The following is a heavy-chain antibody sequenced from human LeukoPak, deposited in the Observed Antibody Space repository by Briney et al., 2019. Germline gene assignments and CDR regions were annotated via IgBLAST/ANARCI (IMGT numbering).Heavy chain of an antibody. CDR2: IKSNADGGTP. Sequence: GGSLRLSCAASEFTFSSYAMSWVRQAPGKGLEWVGRIKSNADGGTPDYAAPARGRFTISRDDSKNTLYLQMNSLKTEDTAVYYCTTFYHEYSPYWGRGTLVTVSS. CDR3: TTFYHEYSPY. D-gene: IGHD2/OR15-2a*01. CDR1: EFTFSSYA. V-gene: IGHV3-15*01. J-gene: IGHJ4*02.